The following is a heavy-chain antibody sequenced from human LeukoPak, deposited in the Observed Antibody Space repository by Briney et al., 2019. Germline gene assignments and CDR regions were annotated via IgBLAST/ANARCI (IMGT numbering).Heavy chain of an antibody. V-gene: IGHV3-9*01. CDR3: ARGPAAYHSWYFDL. Sequence: GGSLRLSCAASGFTFDDYAMHWVRQAPGKGLEWVSGISWNSGSIGYADSVKGRFTISRDNAKNSLYLQMNSLRAEDTALYYCARGPAAYHSWYFDLWGRGTLVTVSS. D-gene: IGHD2-2*01. CDR1: GFTFDDYA. J-gene: IGHJ2*01. CDR2: ISWNSGSI.